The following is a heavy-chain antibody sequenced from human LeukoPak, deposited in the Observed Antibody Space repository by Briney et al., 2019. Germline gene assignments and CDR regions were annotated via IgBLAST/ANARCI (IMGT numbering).Heavy chain of an antibody. CDR2: IFYSGST. J-gene: IGHJ5*02. CDR3: ARDQMLELRWFDP. V-gene: IGHV4-39*07. Sequence: PSETLSLTCTVSGGSISTSSYYWGWVRQPPGKGLEWIGNIFYSGSTYYSPSLKSRVTISLDTSRNQFSLKLNSVTAADTAVYYCARDQMLELRWFDPWGQGTLVTVSS. CDR1: GGSISTSSYY. D-gene: IGHD1-7*01.